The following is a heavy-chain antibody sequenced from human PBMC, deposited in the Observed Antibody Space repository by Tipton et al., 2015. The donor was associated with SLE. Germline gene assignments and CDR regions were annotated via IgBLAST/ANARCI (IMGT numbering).Heavy chain of an antibody. CDR3: ARDSFQHYYDLAFDI. V-gene: IGHV4-61*01. J-gene: IGHJ3*02. CDR1: GYSISSGYY. D-gene: IGHD3-22*01. CDR2: IDDSGNT. Sequence: TLSLTCAVSGYSISSGYYWSWIRQPPGKGLEWIGYIDDSGNTDYTPSLKSRVTISVDTSKNQFSLKLSSVTAADTAVYYCARDSFQHYYDLAFDIWGQGTMVTVSS.